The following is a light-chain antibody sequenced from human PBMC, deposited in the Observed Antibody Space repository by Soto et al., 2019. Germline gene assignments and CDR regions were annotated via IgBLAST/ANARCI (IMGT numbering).Light chain of an antibody. V-gene: IGKV1-39*01. CDR1: YNIYTY. J-gene: IGKJ5*01. CDR3: QQAYSFPIT. Sequence: DIQMTQSPSSLSASVGDRVTITCLSSYNIYTYLNWYQQKPGKAPKILIFAASSLQSGVPSRFSGSGSGTDFTLTISNLQPEDFATYYCQQAYSFPITFGQGTRLEIK. CDR2: AAS.